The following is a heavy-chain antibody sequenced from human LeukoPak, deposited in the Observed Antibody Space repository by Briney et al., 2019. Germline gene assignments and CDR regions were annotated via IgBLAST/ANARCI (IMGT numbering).Heavy chain of an antibody. CDR1: GFTFSNAW. CDR3: TTDGGYCSSTSCSPGFFYYYGMDV. CDR2: IKSKTDGGTT. V-gene: IGHV3-15*01. J-gene: IGHJ6*02. Sequence: PGGSLRLSCAASGFTFSNAWMSWVRQAPGKGLEWVGRIKSKTDGGTTDYAAPVKGRFTISRDDSKNTLYLQMNSLKTEDTAAYYCTTDGGYCSSTSCSPGFFYYYGMDVWGQGTTVTVSS. D-gene: IGHD2-2*01.